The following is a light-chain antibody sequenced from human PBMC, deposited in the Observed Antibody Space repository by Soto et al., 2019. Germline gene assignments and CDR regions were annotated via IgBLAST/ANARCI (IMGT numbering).Light chain of an antibody. V-gene: IGKV1-39*01. J-gene: IGKJ5*01. Sequence: DIEMTQSPASLSASVGDRVTISCRTSQTINNNLNWYQQRPGKAPKLLIYSSSSLMSGVPPRFSGSGSGTDFTLTISSLPPEDFANYFCQQPYITPITFGQGTRLDIK. CDR2: SSS. CDR1: QTINNN. CDR3: QQPYITPIT.